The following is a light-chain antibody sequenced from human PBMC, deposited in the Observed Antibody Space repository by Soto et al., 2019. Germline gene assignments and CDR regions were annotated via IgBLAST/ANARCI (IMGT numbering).Light chain of an antibody. CDR3: QSYDNSLNTVL. CDR2: GST. Sequence: QPVLTQPPSVSGAPGQRVTISCAGSSSNIGATYDVHWYQQLPGAAPKLLIYGSTNRPSGVPDRFSGSKSGASASLAITGLQAEDEAHYYCQSYDNSLNTVLFGGGTKLTVL. V-gene: IGLV1-40*01. J-gene: IGLJ2*01. CDR1: SSNIGATYD.